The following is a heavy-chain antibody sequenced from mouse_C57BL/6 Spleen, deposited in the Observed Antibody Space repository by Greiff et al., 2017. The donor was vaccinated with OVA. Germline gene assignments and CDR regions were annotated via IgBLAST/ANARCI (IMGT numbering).Heavy chain of an antibody. CDR1: GFTFSSYA. J-gene: IGHJ4*01. Sequence: EVQRVESGEGLVKPGGSLKLSCAASGFTFSSYAMSWVRQTPEKRLEWVAYISSGGDYIYYADTVKGRFTISRDNARNTLYLQMSSLKSEDTAMYYCTRDPYGSSEYDMDDWGQGTSVTVSS. D-gene: IGHD1-1*01. CDR3: TRDPYGSSEYDMDD. CDR2: ISSGGDYI. V-gene: IGHV5-9-1*02.